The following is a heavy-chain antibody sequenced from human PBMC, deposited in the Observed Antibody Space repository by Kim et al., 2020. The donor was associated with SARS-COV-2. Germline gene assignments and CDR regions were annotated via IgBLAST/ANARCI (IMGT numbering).Heavy chain of an antibody. V-gene: IGHV3-21*01. CDR2: ISSSSSYI. CDR3: ARDVPGGWYYFDY. CDR1: GFTFSSYS. D-gene: IGHD6-19*01. J-gene: IGHJ4*02. Sequence: GVSLRLSCAASGFTFSSYSMNWVRQAPGKGLEWVSSISSSSSYIYYADSVKGRFTISRDNAKNSLYLQMNNLRAEDTAVYYCARDVPGGWYYFDYWGQGTLVTVSS.